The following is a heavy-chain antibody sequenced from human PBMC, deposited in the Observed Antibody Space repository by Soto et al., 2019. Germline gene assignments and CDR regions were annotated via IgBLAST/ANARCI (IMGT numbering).Heavy chain of an antibody. Sequence: PSETLSLTCTVSGGSISSYYWSWIRQPPGKGLEWIGYIYYSGSTNYNPSLKSRVTISVDTSKNQFSLKLSSVTAADTAVYYCARASYDILTGYYYYFDYWGQGTLVTV. V-gene: IGHV4-59*01. CDR3: ARASYDILTGYYYYFDY. D-gene: IGHD3-9*01. J-gene: IGHJ4*02. CDR2: IYYSGST. CDR1: GGSISSYY.